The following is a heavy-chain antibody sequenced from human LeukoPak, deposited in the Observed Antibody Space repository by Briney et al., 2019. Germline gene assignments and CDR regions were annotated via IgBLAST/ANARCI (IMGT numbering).Heavy chain of an antibody. V-gene: IGHV3-48*01. CDR1: GFTFSSYG. Sequence: GGSLRLSCAASGFTFSSYGMNWVRQAPGKGLEWVSYISSSSSNIDYADSVKGRFTISRDNVKNSLYLQMNSLRAEDTAVYYCARDRPGSVDVWGQGTTVTVSS. D-gene: IGHD3-10*01. CDR3: ARDRPGSVDV. J-gene: IGHJ6*02. CDR2: ISSSSSNI.